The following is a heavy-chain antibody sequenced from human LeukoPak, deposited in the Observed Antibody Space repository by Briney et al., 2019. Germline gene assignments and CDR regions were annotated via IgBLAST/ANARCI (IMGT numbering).Heavy chain of an antibody. Sequence: GESLKISCKGSGYSFTSYWIGWMRQMPGKGLEWMGIIYPGDSDTRYSPSFQGQVTISADKSISTAYLQWSSLKASDTAMYYCARSLGYCSGGSCYLGYWGQGTLVTVSS. CDR3: ARSLGYCSGGSCYLGY. CDR1: GYSFTSYW. J-gene: IGHJ4*02. V-gene: IGHV5-51*01. CDR2: IYPGDSDT. D-gene: IGHD2-15*01.